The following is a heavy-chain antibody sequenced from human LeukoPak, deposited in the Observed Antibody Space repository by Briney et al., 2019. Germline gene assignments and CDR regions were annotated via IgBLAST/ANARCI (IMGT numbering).Heavy chain of an antibody. CDR3: SKDRLGTGDY. CDR1: GFTFSSYA. Sequence: PGGSLRLSCSASGFTFSSYAMHWVRQAPGKGLEYVSSITSNGDTTYYTDSVKGRFTISRDNSKNTLYLQVSSLRAEDTAVYYCSKDRLGTGDYWGQGTLVSVSS. V-gene: IGHV3-64D*06. J-gene: IGHJ4*02. D-gene: IGHD7-27*01. CDR2: ITSNGDTT.